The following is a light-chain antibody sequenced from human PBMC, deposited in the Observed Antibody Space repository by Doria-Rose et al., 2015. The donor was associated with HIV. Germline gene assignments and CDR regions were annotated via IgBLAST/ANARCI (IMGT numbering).Light chain of an antibody. CDR2: WAS. CDR3: QQHYDTPS. J-gene: IGKJ3*01. Sequence: DTRVTQSPESLGMSLGERATLNCKSNQSLLYTSKNYLAWYQQKPGQPPKLLIYWASTRQSGVPARFSGSGSGTDFTLTISSLEAEDVAVYYCQQHYDTPSFGPGTTVDIK. CDR1: QSLLYTSKNY. V-gene: IGKV4-1*01.